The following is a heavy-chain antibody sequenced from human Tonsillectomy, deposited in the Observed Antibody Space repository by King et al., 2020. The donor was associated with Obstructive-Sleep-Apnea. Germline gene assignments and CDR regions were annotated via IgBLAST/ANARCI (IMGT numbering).Heavy chain of an antibody. CDR3: ARVGLLADYHDAFDL. J-gene: IGHJ3*01. CDR2: VNWNGAST. Sequence: VQLVQSGGGVVRPGGSLRLSCAASGFTFDDYGMSWVRQVPGKGLEWVSFVNWNGASTGHADSVKGRFTISRDKNSLYLQMNSLRVEDTALYHCARVGLLADYHDAFDLWGQGTLVTVSS. CDR1: GFTFDDYG. D-gene: IGHD2-21*01. V-gene: IGHV3-20*01.